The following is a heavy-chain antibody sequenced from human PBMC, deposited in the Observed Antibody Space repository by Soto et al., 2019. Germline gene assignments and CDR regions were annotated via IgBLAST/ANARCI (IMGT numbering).Heavy chain of an antibody. V-gene: IGHV3-23*01. CDR2: ISGSGGST. D-gene: IGHD6-13*01. J-gene: IGHJ4*02. Sequence: GGSLRLSCAASGFTFSSYAMSWVRQAPGKGLEWVSAISGSGGSTYYADSVKGRFTISRDNSKNTLYLQMNSLRAEDTAVYYCAKSGYSSSWYDPTLDYWGQGTLVTVS. CDR3: AKSGYSSSWYDPTLDY. CDR1: GFTFSSYA.